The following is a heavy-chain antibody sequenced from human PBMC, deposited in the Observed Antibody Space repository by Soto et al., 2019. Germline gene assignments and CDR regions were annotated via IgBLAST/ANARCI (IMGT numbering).Heavy chain of an antibody. D-gene: IGHD1-26*01. Sequence: EVQLVESGGGLVQPGGSLRLSCVASGFIFNSYSMNWVRQAPGKGLEWISCINSGSTSVFYADSVKGRFTISKDNAKNSLYLQTNSLRAEDTAVYYCASSASPYAYWGQGTLVTVSS. CDR2: INSGSTSV. J-gene: IGHJ4*02. CDR3: ASSASPYAY. CDR1: GFIFNSYS. V-gene: IGHV3-48*01.